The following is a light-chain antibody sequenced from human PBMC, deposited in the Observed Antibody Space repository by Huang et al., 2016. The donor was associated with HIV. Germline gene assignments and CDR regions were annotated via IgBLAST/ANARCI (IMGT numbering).Light chain of an antibody. J-gene: IGKJ5*01. Sequence: DIQMTQSPSSLSASVGGRVTITCRASQSISSYLNWYQQKPGNAPKHLIYAASSLQSGVPSRFSGSGSGTEFTITISRLEPEEFATYYCQQTISAPPITFGQGTRLEIK. CDR3: QQTISAPPIT. CDR1: QSISSY. CDR2: AAS. V-gene: IGKV1-39*01.